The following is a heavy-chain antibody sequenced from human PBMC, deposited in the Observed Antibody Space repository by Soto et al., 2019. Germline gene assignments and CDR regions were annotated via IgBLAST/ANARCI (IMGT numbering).Heavy chain of an antibody. D-gene: IGHD6-13*01. Sequence: QITLKESGPTLVKPTQTLTLTCTFSGFSLSTSGVGVGWIRQPPGKALEWLALIYWDDDKRYSPSLKSRLTIXXDXSXXQVVLIMTNMDPVDTATYYCAHRRGISSWDNWFDPWGQGTLVTVSS. CDR2: IYWDDDK. CDR1: GFSLSTSGVG. CDR3: AHRRGISSWDNWFDP. V-gene: IGHV2-5*02. J-gene: IGHJ5*02.